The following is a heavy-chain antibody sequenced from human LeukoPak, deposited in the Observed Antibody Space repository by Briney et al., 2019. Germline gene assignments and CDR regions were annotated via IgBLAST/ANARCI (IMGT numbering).Heavy chain of an antibody. V-gene: IGHV3-15*04. CDR3: LSFGAFDI. Sequence: PGGSLRLSCVASGFSFTNAWMSWVRQAPGKGLEWVGRIASKTDGGTTDYAAPVKGRFTISRDDSKNTMYLQMNNLKTEGTAVYYCLSFGAFDIWGQGTMVTVSS. CDR1: GFSFTNAW. CDR2: IASKTDGGTT. J-gene: IGHJ3*02. D-gene: IGHD3-3*01.